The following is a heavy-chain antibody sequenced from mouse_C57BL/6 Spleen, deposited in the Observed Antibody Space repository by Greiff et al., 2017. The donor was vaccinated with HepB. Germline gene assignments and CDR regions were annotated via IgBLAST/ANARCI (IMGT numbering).Heavy chain of an antibody. CDR3: ARKGGYDGLRDY. Sequence: QVQLQQSGPGLVQPSQSLSITCTVSGFSLTSYGVHWVRQSPGKGLEWLGVIWSGRSTDYNAAFISRLSISKDNSKSQVFFKMNSLQADDTAIYYWARKGGYDGLRDYWGQGTTLTVSS. V-gene: IGHV2-2*01. CDR2: IWSGRST. J-gene: IGHJ2*01. D-gene: IGHD2-3*01. CDR1: GFSLTSYG.